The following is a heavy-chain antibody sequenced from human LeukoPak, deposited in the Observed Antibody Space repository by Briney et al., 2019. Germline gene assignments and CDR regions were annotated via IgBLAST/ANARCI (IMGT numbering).Heavy chain of an antibody. CDR3: ARDLGNFDRGGSHFDP. Sequence: GGSLRLSCAASGFTFRSYAMAWVRQAPGKGLEWVSAISGSGDSTNYADSVKGRFTISRDDSKNTVFLQMNSLRDEDTAVYHCARDLGNFDRGGSHFDPWGQGALVIVSS. CDR2: ISGSGDST. J-gene: IGHJ5*02. V-gene: IGHV3-23*01. CDR1: GFTFRSYA. D-gene: IGHD5-24*01.